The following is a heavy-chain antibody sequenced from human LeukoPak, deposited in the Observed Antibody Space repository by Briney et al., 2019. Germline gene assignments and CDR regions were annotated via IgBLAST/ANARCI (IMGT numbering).Heavy chain of an antibody. CDR1: GFTFSSYV. J-gene: IGHJ4*02. D-gene: IGHD3-22*01. Sequence: PGGSLRLSCAASGFTFSSYVMNWVRQAPGKGLEWVSYISSSSSTIYYADSVKGRFTISRDNAKNSLYLQMNSLRAEDTAVYYCAREGGVEMYYDSSGYYGYWGQGTLVTVSS. V-gene: IGHV3-48*01. CDR3: AREGGVEMYYDSSGYYGY. CDR2: ISSSSSTI.